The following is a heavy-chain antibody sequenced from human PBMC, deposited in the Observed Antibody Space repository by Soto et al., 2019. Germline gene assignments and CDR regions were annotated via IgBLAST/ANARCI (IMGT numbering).Heavy chain of an antibody. D-gene: IGHD1-26*01. CDR3: AKFARKWELLGYYFDY. V-gene: IGHV3-30*18. Sequence: QVQLVESGGGVVQPGRSLRLSCAASGFTFSSYGMHWVRQAPGKGLVWVSVISYDGSNKYYADSVKGRFTISRDNSKNTLYLQMNSLRAEDTAVYYCAKFARKWELLGYYFDYWGQGTLVTGSS. CDR2: ISYDGSNK. J-gene: IGHJ4*02. CDR1: GFTFSSYG.